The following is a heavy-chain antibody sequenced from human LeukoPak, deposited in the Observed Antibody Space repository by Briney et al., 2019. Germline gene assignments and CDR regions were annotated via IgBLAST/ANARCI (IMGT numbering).Heavy chain of an antibody. Sequence: SMKVSCKASGGTFSSYAISWVRQAPGQGLEWMGRIIPILGIANYAQKFQGRVTITADKSTSTAYMELSSLRSEDTAVYYCARPYCGGDCRSGLDYWGQGTLVTVSS. CDR3: ARPYCGGDCRSGLDY. V-gene: IGHV1-69*04. CDR2: IIPILGIA. D-gene: IGHD2-21*02. J-gene: IGHJ4*02. CDR1: GGTFSSYA.